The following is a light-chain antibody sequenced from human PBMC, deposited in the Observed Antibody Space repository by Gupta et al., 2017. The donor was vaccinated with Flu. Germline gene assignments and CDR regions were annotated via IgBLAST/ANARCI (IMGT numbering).Light chain of an antibody. V-gene: IGKV1-27*01. J-gene: IGKJ4*01. CDR3: QNDKSDPLRT. CDR1: QDISNF. Sequence: DIQMTQSPASLSASVGGRVTVTCRASQDISNFLAWYQQRPGKVPKLLMYSASTWRAGVPSSFSGSGSGKDFTLTINSRQQEDDAAYYCQNDKSDPLRTFGRGTKVEIK. CDR2: SAS.